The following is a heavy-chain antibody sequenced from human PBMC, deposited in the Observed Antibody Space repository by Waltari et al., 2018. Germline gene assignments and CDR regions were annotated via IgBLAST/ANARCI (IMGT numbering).Heavy chain of an antibody. CDR1: GFTFSSYE. D-gene: IGHD3-3*01. CDR3: ARDLASYDFWSGYYTSGFDY. Sequence: EVQLVESGGGLVQPGGSLRLSCAASGFTFSSYEMNWVRHAPGKGLVWVSYISSSGSTIYYADSVKGRFTISRDNAKNSLYLQMNSLRAEDTAVYYCARDLASYDFWSGYYTSGFDYWGQGTLVTVSS. V-gene: IGHV3-48*03. CDR2: ISSSGSTI. J-gene: IGHJ4*02.